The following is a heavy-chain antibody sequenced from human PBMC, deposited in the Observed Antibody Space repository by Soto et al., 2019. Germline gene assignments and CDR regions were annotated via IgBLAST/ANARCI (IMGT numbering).Heavy chain of an antibody. CDR2: IYYSGST. CDR3: ARYPYDYIWGSYSDNYYYYMDV. CDR1: GGSISSYY. V-gene: IGHV4-59*08. J-gene: IGHJ6*03. D-gene: IGHD3-16*01. Sequence: SETLSLTCTVSGGSISSYYWSWIRQPPGKGLEWIGYIYYSGSTNYNPSLKSRVTISVDTSKNQFSLKLSSVTAADTAVYYCARYPYDYIWGSYSDNYYYYMDVWGKGTTVTVSS.